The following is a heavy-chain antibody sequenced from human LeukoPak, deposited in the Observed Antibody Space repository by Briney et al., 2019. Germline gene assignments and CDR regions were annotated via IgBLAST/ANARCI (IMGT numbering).Heavy chain of an antibody. CDR1: GFTFSNYS. D-gene: IGHD3-10*01. J-gene: IGHJ4*02. CDR2: ISSSSSYI. CDR3: ARFPEVVLWFGELLDDY. V-gene: IGHV3-21*01. Sequence: GGSLRLSCAASGFTFSNYSMNWVRQAPGKGLEWVSSISSSSSYIYYADSVKGRFTISRDNAKNSLYLQMNSLRAEDTAVYYCARFPEVVLWFGELLDDYWGQGTLVTVSS.